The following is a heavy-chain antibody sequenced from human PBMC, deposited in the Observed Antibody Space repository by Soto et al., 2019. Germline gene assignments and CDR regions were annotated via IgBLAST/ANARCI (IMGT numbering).Heavy chain of an antibody. CDR3: VKDTAYGDSTLDS. CDR2: ISWNSINI. J-gene: IGHJ4*02. D-gene: IGHD4-17*01. V-gene: IGHV3-9*01. CDR1: GFTFDDYA. Sequence: EVQLVESGGGLVQPGRSLRLSCAASGFTFDDYAMQWVRQVPGKGLEWVSGISWNSINIGYADSVKGRFTISRDNAKNSLYLQMNSLRPKDTALYYCVKDTAYGDSTLDSWGQGTLVTVSS.